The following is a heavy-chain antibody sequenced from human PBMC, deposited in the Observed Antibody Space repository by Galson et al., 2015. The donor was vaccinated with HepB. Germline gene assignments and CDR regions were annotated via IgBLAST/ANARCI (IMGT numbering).Heavy chain of an antibody. CDR1: GFTFSSYR. D-gene: IGHD6-13*01. CDR2: IKQDGSEK. CDR3: ARDRGGSSWYGYNWFDP. Sequence: SLRLSCAASGFTFSSYRMSWVRQAPGKGLEWVANIKQDGSEKYYVDSVKGRFTISRDNAKNSLYLQMNILRAEDTAVYYCARDRGGSSWYGYNWFDPWGQGTLVTVSS. J-gene: IGHJ5*02. V-gene: IGHV3-7*01.